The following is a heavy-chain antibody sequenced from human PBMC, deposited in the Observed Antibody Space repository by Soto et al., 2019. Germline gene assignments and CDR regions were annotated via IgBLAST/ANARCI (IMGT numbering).Heavy chain of an antibody. CDR3: ARDKRDLRFLEWSYYFDY. J-gene: IGHJ4*02. CDR2: ISYDGSNK. Sequence: QVQLVESGGGVVQPGRSLRLSCAASGFTFSSYAMHWVRQAPGKGLEWVAVISYDGSNKYYADSVKGRFTISRDNSKNPLYMQLNGLRAEDTAVYYCARDKRDLRFLEWSYYFDYWGQGTLVTVSS. D-gene: IGHD3-3*01. CDR1: GFTFSSYA. V-gene: IGHV3-30-3*01.